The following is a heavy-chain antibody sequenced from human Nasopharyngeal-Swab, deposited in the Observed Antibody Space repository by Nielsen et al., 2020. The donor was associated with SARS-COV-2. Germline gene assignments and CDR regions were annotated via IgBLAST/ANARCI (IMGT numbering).Heavy chain of an antibody. CDR3: ARIPGYSSGWYSGGMDV. CDR2: IDWDDDK. D-gene: IGHD6-19*01. CDR1: GFSLSTSGMC. Sequence: SGPTPVKPTQTLTLTCTFSGFSLSTSGMCVSWIRQPPGKALEWLALIDWDDDKYYSTSLKTRLTISKDTSKNQVVLTMTNMDPVDTATYYCARIPGYSSGWYSGGMDVWGQGTTVTVSS. V-gene: IGHV2-70*01. J-gene: IGHJ6*02.